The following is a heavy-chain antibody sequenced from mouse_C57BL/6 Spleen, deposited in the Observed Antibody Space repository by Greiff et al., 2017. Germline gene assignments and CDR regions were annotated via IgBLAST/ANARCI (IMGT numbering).Heavy chain of an antibody. CDR3: ARGDYVPFAY. V-gene: IGHV1-52*01. D-gene: IGHD2-4*01. CDR1: GYTFTSYW. J-gene: IGHJ3*01. Sequence: VQLQQPGAELVRPGSSVKLSCKASGYTFTSYWMHWVKQRPIQGLEWIGNIDPSDSDTHYNQKFKDKATLTVDKSSSTAYMQLSSLTSEDSAVYYCARGDYVPFAYWGQGTLVTVSA. CDR2: IDPSDSDT.